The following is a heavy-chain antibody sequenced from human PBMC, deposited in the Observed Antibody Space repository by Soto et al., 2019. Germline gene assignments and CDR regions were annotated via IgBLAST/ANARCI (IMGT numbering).Heavy chain of an antibody. CDR2: ISGYNGNF. V-gene: IGHV1-18*04. D-gene: IGHD3-22*01. J-gene: IGHJ5*02. CDR1: GYNFNSYG. Sequence: ASVKVSCKASGYNFNSYGVAWARQAPGQGLEWMGWISGYNGNFMYAEKVEERVTMTTDTSTSTAYMELGSLRSDDTAVYYCTRDPRNYYDSIGSANWFDPWGQGTLVTVSS. CDR3: TRDPRNYYDSIGSANWFDP.